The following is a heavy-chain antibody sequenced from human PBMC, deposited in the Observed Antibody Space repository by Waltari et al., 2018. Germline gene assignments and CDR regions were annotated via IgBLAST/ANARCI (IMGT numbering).Heavy chain of an antibody. CDR3: AKNPVLRFLEWLPHYYYYMDV. D-gene: IGHD3-3*01. Sequence: EVQLVESGGGLVQPGGSLRLSCAASGFTFSSYAMSWVRQAPGKGLEWVSAISGSGGSTYYADSGKGRFTISRDNSKNTLYLQMNSLRAEDTAVYYCAKNPVLRFLEWLPHYYYYMDVWGKGTTVTVSS. V-gene: IGHV3-23*04. J-gene: IGHJ6*03. CDR1: GFTFSSYA. CDR2: ISGSGGST.